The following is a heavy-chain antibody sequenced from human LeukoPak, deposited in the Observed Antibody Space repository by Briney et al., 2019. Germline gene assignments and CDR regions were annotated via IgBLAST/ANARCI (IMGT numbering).Heavy chain of an antibody. CDR1: GGSISSGSYY. CDR3: ARKRSGPTLYSSGWYSGALPDY. V-gene: IGHV4-39*07. Sequence: SETLSLTCTVSGGSISSGSYYWGWIRQPPGKGLEWIGSIYYSGSTYYNPSLKSRVTISVDTSKNQFSLKLSSVTAADTAVYYCARKRSGPTLYSSGWYSGALPDYWGQGTLVTVSS. CDR2: IYYSGST. J-gene: IGHJ4*02. D-gene: IGHD6-19*01.